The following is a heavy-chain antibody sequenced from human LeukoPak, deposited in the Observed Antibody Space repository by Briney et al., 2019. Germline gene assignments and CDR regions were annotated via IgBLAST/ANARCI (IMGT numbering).Heavy chain of an antibody. CDR3: ARHDPMHYYDSSGYDP. Sequence: GESLKISCKGSGYSFTSYWIGWVRQMPGKGLEWMGIIYPGDSDTRYSPSFQGQVTISADKPISTAYLQWSSLKASDTAMYYCARHDPMHYYDSSGYDPWGQGTLFTVSS. V-gene: IGHV5-51*01. J-gene: IGHJ5*02. CDR2: IYPGDSDT. D-gene: IGHD3-22*01. CDR1: GYSFTSYW.